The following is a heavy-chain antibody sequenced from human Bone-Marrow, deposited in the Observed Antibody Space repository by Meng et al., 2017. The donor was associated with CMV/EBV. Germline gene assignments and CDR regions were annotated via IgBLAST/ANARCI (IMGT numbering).Heavy chain of an antibody. V-gene: IGHV1-2*02. CDR1: GGTFSSYT. CDR3: ASTSNLGY. D-gene: IGHD3-16*01. Sequence: ASVKVSCKASGGTFSSYTISWVRQAPGQGLEWMGWINPNSGGTNYAQKFQGRVTMTRDTSISTAYMELSRLRSDDTAVYYCASTSNLGYWGQGTLVTVSS. CDR2: INPNSGGT. J-gene: IGHJ4*02.